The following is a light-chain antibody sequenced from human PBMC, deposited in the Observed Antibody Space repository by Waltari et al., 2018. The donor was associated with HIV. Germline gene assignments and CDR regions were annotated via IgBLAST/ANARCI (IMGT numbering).Light chain of an antibody. CDR1: QRVRGD. CDR3: QQYNHWPLT. J-gene: IGKJ4*01. CDR2: GTT. Sequence: ETVMTQSPATLSVSPAERVILSCRTSQRVRGDLAWVLHNPGQSPRLLIFGTTTRATGIPARFTGSGYGTEFTLTISSLQSEDFGVYYCQQYNHWPLTFGGGTKVEIK. V-gene: IGKV3-15*01.